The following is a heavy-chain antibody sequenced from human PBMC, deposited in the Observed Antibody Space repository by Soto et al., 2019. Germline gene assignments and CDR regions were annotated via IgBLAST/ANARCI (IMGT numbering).Heavy chain of an antibody. CDR2: IWSDGSNK. CDR3: ARDPDSSTYAMDV. CDR1: GFTFSSYG. Sequence: GGSLRLSCAASGFTFSSYGMHWVRQAPGKGLAWVAVIWSDGSNKDYADSVKGRVTTSRDNSKNTLFLQMNSVRAEDTAVYYCARDPDSSTYAMDVWGQGTTVTVSS. V-gene: IGHV3-33*01. D-gene: IGHD6-13*01. J-gene: IGHJ6*02.